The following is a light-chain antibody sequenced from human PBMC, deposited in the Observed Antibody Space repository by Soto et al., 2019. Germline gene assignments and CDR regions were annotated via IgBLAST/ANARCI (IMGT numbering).Light chain of an antibody. CDR3: QQYYSYPRRT. CDR1: QGISSY. J-gene: IGKJ1*01. V-gene: IGKV1-8*01. Sequence: AIRMTQSPSSFSASTGDRVTITCRASQGISSYLAWYQQKPGKAPKLLIYAASTLQSGVPSRFSGSGSGTDFPLTISCLQSEDFATYYCQQYYSYPRRTFGQGTKVEIK. CDR2: AAS.